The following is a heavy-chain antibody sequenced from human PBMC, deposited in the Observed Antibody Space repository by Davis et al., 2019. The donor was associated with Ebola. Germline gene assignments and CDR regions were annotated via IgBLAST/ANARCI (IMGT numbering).Heavy chain of an antibody. D-gene: IGHD3-10*01. CDR2: ISGSGGST. CDR1: GFTFSDHW. V-gene: IGHV3-23*01. Sequence: GESLKISCAASGFTFSDHWMHWVRQAPGKGLEWVSAISGSGGSTYYADSVKGRFTISRDNSKNTLYLQMNSLRAEDTAVYYCAKKGAGSYYYYYGMDVWGQGTTVTVSS. J-gene: IGHJ6*02. CDR3: AKKGAGSYYYYYGMDV.